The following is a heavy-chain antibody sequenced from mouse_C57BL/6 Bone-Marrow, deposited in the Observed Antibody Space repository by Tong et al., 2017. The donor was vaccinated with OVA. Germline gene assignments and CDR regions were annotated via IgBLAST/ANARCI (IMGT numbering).Heavy chain of an antibody. CDR3: ASPTCFYYVDY. CDR1: EYEFPSHD. CDR2: INSDGGST. J-gene: IGHJ2*01. D-gene: IGHD2-10*01. V-gene: IGHV5-2*01. Sequence: EVQLQESGAGLVQPGESLKLSCESNEYEFPSHDMPWVRKTPEKRLELVAAINSDGGSTYYPDTMERRFIISRDNTKKTLYLQISSLRSEDTALYYCASPTCFYYVDYWGQGATLTVAS.